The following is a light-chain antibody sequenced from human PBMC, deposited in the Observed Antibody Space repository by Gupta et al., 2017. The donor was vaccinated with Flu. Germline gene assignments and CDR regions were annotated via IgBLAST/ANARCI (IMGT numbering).Light chain of an antibody. CDR1: SSNIGSSY. CDR2: NND. CDR3: GTWDTSLTVEV. Sequence: KVTISCSGSSSNIGSSYVSWYQQYPGAAPKLLIYNNDKRTSGIPDRISASKSGTTATLAFSGLQTGDEADYYCGTWDTSLTVEVFGAGTKVTVL. J-gene: IGLJ1*01. V-gene: IGLV1-51*01.